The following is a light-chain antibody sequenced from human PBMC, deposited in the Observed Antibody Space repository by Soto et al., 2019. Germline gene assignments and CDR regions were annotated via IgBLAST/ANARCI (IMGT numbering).Light chain of an antibody. CDR1: QTISSNY. CDR2: KAS. Sequence: TQSPGTLSVSPGERATLSCRASQTISSNYLAWYQQKPGRAPTLLIYKASTLENGIPSRFSGSGSGTEFRLTISSLQPDDFATYYCQQYQSYPLTFGQGTRLEIK. V-gene: IGKV1-5*03. CDR3: QQYQSYPLT. J-gene: IGKJ5*01.